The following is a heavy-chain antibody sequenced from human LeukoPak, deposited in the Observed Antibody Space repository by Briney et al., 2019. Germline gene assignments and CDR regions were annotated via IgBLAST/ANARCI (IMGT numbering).Heavy chain of an antibody. CDR3: ARSFCSSTSCQWDY. CDR1: GYTFTSYG. V-gene: IGHV1-18*01. D-gene: IGHD2-2*01. Sequence: ASVKVSCKASGYTFTSYGISWVRQAPGQGLEWMGWISAYNGNTNYAQKLQGRVTMTTDTSTSTAYMELRSLRSDDTAVYYCARSFCSSTSCQWDYWGQGTLVTVSS. J-gene: IGHJ4*02. CDR2: ISAYNGNT.